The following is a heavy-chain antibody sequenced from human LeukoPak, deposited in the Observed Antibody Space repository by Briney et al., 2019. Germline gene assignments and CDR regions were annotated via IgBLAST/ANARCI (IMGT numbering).Heavy chain of an antibody. CDR1: GGSFSGYY. CDR2: INHSGST. Sequence: SETLSLTCAVYGGSFSGYYWSWIRQPPGKGLEWIGEINHSGSTNYNPSLKSRVTISVDTSKNQFSLKLSSVTAADTAVYYCARKISSGWYYYYYYYMDVWGKGTTVTISS. CDR3: ARKISSGWYYYYYYYMDV. J-gene: IGHJ6*03. D-gene: IGHD6-19*01. V-gene: IGHV4-34*01.